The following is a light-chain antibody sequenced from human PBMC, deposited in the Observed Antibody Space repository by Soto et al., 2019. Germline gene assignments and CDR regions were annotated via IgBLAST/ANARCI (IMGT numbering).Light chain of an antibody. CDR3: GTWDSSLSAGV. J-gene: IGLJ1*01. V-gene: IGLV1-51*01. CDR1: NSNIGNNY. CDR2: DNN. Sequence: QSVLTQPPSVSATPGRTVTISCSGSNSNIGNNYVSWYQQLPGTAPKLLICDNNKRPSEIPDRFSGSKSGTSATLGITGLQPGDEADYYCGTWDSSLSAGVFGTGTKLTVL.